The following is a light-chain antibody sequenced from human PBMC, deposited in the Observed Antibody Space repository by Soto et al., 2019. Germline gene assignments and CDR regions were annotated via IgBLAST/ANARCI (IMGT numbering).Light chain of an antibody. J-gene: IGLJ1*01. CDR3: AAWDASLNGYV. CDR1: SSNIGSKT. CDR2: SNY. Sequence: QSVLTQPPSASGTPGQRVTISCSGSSSNIGSKTVNWYQQIPGTAPKLLIYSNYQRPSGVPDRFSGSKSGTSASLAISGLQSEDEADYYCAAWDASLNGYVFGTGTKLTVL. V-gene: IGLV1-44*01.